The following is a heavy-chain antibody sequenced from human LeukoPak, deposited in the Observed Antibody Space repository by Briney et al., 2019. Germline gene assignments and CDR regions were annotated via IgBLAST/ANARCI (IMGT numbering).Heavy chain of an antibody. J-gene: IGHJ4*02. CDR3: ARGGYCGDDCFFYS. D-gene: IGHD2-21*02. Sequence: SETLSLTCTVSGGSISSSSYSWSWIRQPAGKGLEWIGRIYPSGTTNYNPSLKSRVTISVDTSKNQFSLKLTSVTAADTAVYYCARGGYCGDDCFFYSWGQGTLVTVSS. CDR2: IYPSGTT. V-gene: IGHV4-61*02. CDR1: GGSISSSSYS.